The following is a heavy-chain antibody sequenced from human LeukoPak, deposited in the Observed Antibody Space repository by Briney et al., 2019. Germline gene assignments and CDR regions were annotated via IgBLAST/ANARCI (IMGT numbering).Heavy chain of an antibody. J-gene: IGHJ6*02. D-gene: IGHD3-9*01. Sequence: GRSLRLSCAASGFTFSSYAMHWVRQAPGKGLEWVAVISYDGSNKYYADSVKGRFTISRDNSKNTLYLQMNSLRAEDTAVYYCARDHYDILTGPEPYYYGMDVWGQGTTVTVSS. CDR2: ISYDGSNK. CDR3: ARDHYDILTGPEPYYYGMDV. CDR1: GFTFSSYA. V-gene: IGHV3-30-3*01.